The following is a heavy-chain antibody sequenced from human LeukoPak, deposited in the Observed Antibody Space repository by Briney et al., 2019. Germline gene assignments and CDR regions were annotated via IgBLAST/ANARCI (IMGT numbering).Heavy chain of an antibody. J-gene: IGHJ4*02. CDR1: GGSISSSSYY. V-gene: IGHV4-39*07. D-gene: IGHD3-3*01. CDR2: INHSGST. CDR3: ARSRPYYDFWSGYYNPNDY. Sequence: SETPSLTCTVSGGSISSSSYYWGWIRQPPGKGLEWIGEINHSGSTNYNPSLKSRVTISVDTSKNQFSLKLSSVTAADTAVYYCARSRPYYDFWSGYYNPNDYWGQGTLVTVSS.